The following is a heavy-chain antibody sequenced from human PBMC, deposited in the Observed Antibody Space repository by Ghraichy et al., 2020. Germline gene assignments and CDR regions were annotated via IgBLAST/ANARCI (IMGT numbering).Heavy chain of an antibody. D-gene: IGHD3-22*01. V-gene: IGHV1-8*01. CDR1: GYTFTSYD. J-gene: IGHJ4*02. CDR3: ARGPHEYYYDSSGYGGGTDY. Sequence: ASVKVSCKASGYTFTSYDINWVRQATGQGLEWMGWMNPNSGNTGYAQKFQGRVTMTRNTSISTAYMELSSLRSEDTAVYYCARGPHEYYYDSSGYGGGTDYWGQGTLVTVSS. CDR2: MNPNSGNT.